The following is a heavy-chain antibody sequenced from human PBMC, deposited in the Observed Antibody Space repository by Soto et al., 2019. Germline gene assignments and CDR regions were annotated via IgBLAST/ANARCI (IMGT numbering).Heavy chain of an antibody. CDR1: GFTFSTYG. J-gene: IGHJ4*02. Sequence: QVQLVESGGGVVQPGRSLRLSCAASGFTFSTYGMHWVRQAPGKGLEWVAVISYDGSNKYYADSVKGRFTISRDNSKNTLYLQMRSLRAEDTAVYYCAKGFSCSVIDYWGQGTLVTVSS. D-gene: IGHD6-25*01. CDR3: AKGFSCSVIDY. V-gene: IGHV3-30*18. CDR2: ISYDGSNK.